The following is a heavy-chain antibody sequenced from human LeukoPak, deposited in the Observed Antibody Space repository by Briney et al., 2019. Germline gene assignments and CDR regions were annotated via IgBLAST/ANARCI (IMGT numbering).Heavy chain of an antibody. Sequence: PSETLSLTCTVSGGSISSGSYYWSWIRQPAGKGLEWIGRIYTSGSTNYNPSLKSRVTISVDTSKNQFSLKLSSVTAADTAVYYCASTYYDFWSGYHGVNWFDPWGQGTLVTVSS. V-gene: IGHV4-61*02. CDR1: GGSISSGSYY. CDR3: ASTYYDFWSGYHGVNWFDP. D-gene: IGHD3-3*01. CDR2: IYTSGST. J-gene: IGHJ5*02.